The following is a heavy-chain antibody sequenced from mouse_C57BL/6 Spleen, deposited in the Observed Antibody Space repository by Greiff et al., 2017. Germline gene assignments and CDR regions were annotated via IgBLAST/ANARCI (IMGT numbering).Heavy chain of an antibody. CDR2: IDPSDSYT. J-gene: IGHJ4*01. V-gene: IGHV1-50*01. CDR1: GYTFTSCW. D-gene: IGHD1-1*01. Sequence: VQLQQPGAELVKPGASVKLSCKASGYTFTSCWMQWVKQRPGQGLEWIGEIDPSDSYTNYNQKFKGKATLTVDTSSSTAYMQLSSLTSEDSAVYYCARFYYGSSYYYAMDYWGQGTSVTVSS. CDR3: ARFYYGSSYYYAMDY.